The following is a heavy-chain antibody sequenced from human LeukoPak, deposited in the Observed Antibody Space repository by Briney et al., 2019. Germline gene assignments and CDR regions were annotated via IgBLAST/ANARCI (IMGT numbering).Heavy chain of an antibody. V-gene: IGHV4-31*03. D-gene: IGHD2-2*01. J-gene: IGHJ5*02. CDR3: AREDQLPWTGVGWFDP. CDR1: GGSISSGGYY. Sequence: PSQTLSLTCTVSGGSISSGGYYWSWIRQHPGKGLEWIGYIYYSGSTYYNPSLKSRVTISVDTSKNQFSLKLSSVAAADTAVYYCAREDQLPWTGVGWFDPWGQGTLVTVSS. CDR2: IYYSGST.